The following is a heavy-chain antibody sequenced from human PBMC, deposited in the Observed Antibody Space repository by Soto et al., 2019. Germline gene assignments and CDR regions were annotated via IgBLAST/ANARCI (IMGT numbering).Heavy chain of an antibody. CDR2: IRTKANYYGT. CDR1: GFSFSDSA. Sequence: EVQLVESGGGLVQPGGSLKLSCAASGFSFSDSAMHWVRQAPGKGLEWVGRIRTKANYYGTRYAASVKGRFTLSRDDSQNTTFLQMNSLKMEVTAVYYCVRPESGAYCGGDCYVYSWFDPWGQGTLVTVSS. D-gene: IGHD2-21*02. J-gene: IGHJ5*02. V-gene: IGHV3-73*02. CDR3: VRPESGAYCGGDCYVYSWFDP.